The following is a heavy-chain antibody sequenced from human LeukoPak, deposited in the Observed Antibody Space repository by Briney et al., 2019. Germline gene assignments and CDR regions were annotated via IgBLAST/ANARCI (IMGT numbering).Heavy chain of an antibody. CDR1: GGSISSYY. D-gene: IGHD3-9*01. CDR3: ARAGGDYDILTGYYDDAFDI. CDR2: IYTSGST. V-gene: IGHV4-4*07. Sequence: SETLSLTCTVSGGSISSYYWSWIRQPAGKGLEWIGRIYTSGSTNYNPSLKSRVTMSVDTSKNQFSLKLSSVTAADTAVYYCARAGGDYDILTGYYDDAFDIWGQGTMVTVSS. J-gene: IGHJ3*02.